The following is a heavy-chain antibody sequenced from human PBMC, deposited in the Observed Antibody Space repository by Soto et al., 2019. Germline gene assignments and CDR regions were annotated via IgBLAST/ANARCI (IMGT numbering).Heavy chain of an antibody. CDR1: GGSISSGDYY. CDR3: ARRYYYDSSGYYHYYYGMDV. Sequence: SETLSLTCTVSGGSISSGDYYWSWIRQPPGKGLEWIGYIYYSGSTYYNPSLKSRVTISVDTSKNQFSLKLSSVTAADTAVYYCARRYYYDSSGYYHYYYGMDVWGQGTTVTVSS. CDR2: IYYSGST. D-gene: IGHD3-22*01. J-gene: IGHJ6*02. V-gene: IGHV4-30-4*01.